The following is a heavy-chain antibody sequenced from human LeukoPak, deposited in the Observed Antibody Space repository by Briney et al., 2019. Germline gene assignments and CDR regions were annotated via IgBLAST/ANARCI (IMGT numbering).Heavy chain of an antibody. D-gene: IGHD1-14*01. Sequence: GGSLRLSCAASGFTFSSYSMNWVRQAPGKGLEWVSSISSSSSYIYYADSVKGRFTISRDNAKNSLYLQMNSLRAEDTAVYYCARDQNRDTRWYYYMDVWGKGTTVTVSS. J-gene: IGHJ6*03. CDR2: ISSSSSYI. CDR3: ARDQNRDTRWYYYMDV. CDR1: GFTFSSYS. V-gene: IGHV3-21*01.